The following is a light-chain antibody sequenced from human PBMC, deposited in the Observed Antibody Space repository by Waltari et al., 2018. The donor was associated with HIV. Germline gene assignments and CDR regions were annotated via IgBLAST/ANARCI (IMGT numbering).Light chain of an antibody. CDR1: SSDVGNYNH. J-gene: IGLJ1*01. CDR2: DVS. CDR3: CSYAGSSTFV. V-gene: IGLV2-23*02. Sequence: QSALTQPASVSGSPGQSITISCTGHSSDVGNYNHVSWYQQPPGKTPKLMIYDVSKRPSGVSNRFSGSKSGNTASLTISGLQAEDEADYYCCSYAGSSTFVFGTGTKVTVL.